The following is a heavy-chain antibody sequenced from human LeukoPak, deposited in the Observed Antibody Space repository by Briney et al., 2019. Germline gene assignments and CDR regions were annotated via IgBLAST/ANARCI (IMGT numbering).Heavy chain of an antibody. CDR2: VHSNGDT. CDR1: GGSISSYY. J-gene: IGHJ4*02. CDR3: AREVLAAAGTYDY. Sequence: PSETLSLTCTVSGGSISSYYWSWIRQPPGKGLEWIGYVHSNGDTDYNPSLRSRLTILLDTSKKDFSLKVSSVTAADTAVYYCAREVLAAAGTYDYWGQGNLVTVSS. D-gene: IGHD6-13*01. V-gene: IGHV4-59*01.